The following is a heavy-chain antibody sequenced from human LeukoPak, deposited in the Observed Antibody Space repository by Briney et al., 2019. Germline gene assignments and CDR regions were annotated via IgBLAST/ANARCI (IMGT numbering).Heavy chain of an antibody. CDR1: GSTFSSYW. CDR3: ARGYYGDTHFDY. V-gene: IGHV3-74*01. D-gene: IGHD4-17*01. CDR2: MNNDGSST. Sequence: PGGSLRLSCAASGSTFSSYWMHWVRQAPGKGLVWVSRMNNDGSSTNYADSVKGRFTTSRDDAKNTLYLQMNSLRAEDTAVYYCARGYYGDTHFDYWGQGILVTVSS. J-gene: IGHJ4*01.